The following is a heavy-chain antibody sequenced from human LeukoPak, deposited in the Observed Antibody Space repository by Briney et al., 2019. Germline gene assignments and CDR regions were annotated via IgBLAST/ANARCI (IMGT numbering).Heavy chain of an antibody. CDR3: ARGHDNTGYNYFDY. D-gene: IGHD5-18*01. J-gene: IGHJ4*02. Sequence: ASVKVSCKASGYIFTDYYIHWVRQAPGQGLQRMGWVNPLSGGTNYAQKFRGRVNMTRDTAIATIYMDLPSLMSDDTAVYYCARGHDNTGYNYFDYWGQGTLVTVSS. CDR1: GYIFTDYY. V-gene: IGHV1-2*02. CDR2: VNPLSGGT.